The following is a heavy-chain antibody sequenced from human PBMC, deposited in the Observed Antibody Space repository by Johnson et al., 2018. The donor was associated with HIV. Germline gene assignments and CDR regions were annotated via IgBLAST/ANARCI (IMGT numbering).Heavy chain of an antibody. CDR3: AKDPPGS. CDR1: GFTFSSYA. Sequence: QVQLVESGGGVVQPGRSLRLSCAASGFTFSSYAMHWVRQAPGKGLEWVAVISYDGSNKYYADSVKGRFTISRDSSKNTLYLQMNSLRPEDTALYYCAKDPPGSWGQGTMVTVSS. D-gene: IGHD1-26*01. V-gene: IGHV3-30*04. CDR2: ISYDGSNK. J-gene: IGHJ3*01.